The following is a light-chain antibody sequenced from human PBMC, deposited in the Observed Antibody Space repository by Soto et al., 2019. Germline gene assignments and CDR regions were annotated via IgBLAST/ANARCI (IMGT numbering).Light chain of an antibody. CDR1: QGIYLY. CDR3: QSYNSAPPQFT. J-gene: IGKJ4*01. CDR2: GAS. Sequence: DTQLTQSPSSLSASVGDRVTITCRASQGIYLYLAWYQQKPGSVPKLLIYGASTLQSGVPSRFSGSGSGTDFTLTISSLQPEDVATYYCQSYNSAPPQFTFGGGTKVEIK. V-gene: IGKV1-27*01.